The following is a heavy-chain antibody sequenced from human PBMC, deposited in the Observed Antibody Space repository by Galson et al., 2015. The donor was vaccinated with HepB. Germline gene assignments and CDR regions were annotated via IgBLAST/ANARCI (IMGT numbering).Heavy chain of an antibody. Sequence: SVKVSCKASGGTFSSYAISWVRQAPGQGLEWMGGIIPILGIANYAQKFQGRVTMTRNTSISTAYMELSSLRSEDTAVYYCARRSYYYYYMDVWGKGTTVTVSS. V-gene: IGHV1-69*10. J-gene: IGHJ6*03. CDR1: GGTFSSYA. CDR2: IIPILGIA. CDR3: ARRSYYYYYMDV.